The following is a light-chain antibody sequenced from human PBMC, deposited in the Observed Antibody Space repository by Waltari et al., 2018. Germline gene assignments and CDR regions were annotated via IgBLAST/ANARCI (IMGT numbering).Light chain of an antibody. CDR2: LGS. J-gene: IGKJ1*01. CDR3: MQSLQALWT. V-gene: IGKV2-28*01. Sequence: DIVVTQSPLSLPVTPGEPASISCRSSQSLLHSNGNNYLAWYLQKPGQSQQLLIYLGSNRASGVPDRFSGSGSGTDFTLKISRVEAEDVGVYYCMQSLQALWTFGQGTKVEIK. CDR1: QSLLHSNGNNY.